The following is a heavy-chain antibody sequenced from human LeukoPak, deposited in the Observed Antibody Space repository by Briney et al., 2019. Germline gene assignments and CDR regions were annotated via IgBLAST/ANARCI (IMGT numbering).Heavy chain of an antibody. CDR1: GGSISSYY. J-gene: IGHJ4*02. D-gene: IGHD4-17*01. CDR3: ARGVTTWAFDY. V-gene: IGHV4-59*01. CDR2: IYYSGST. Sequence: SETLSLTCTVSGGSISSYYWSWIRQPPGKGLEWIGYIYYSGSTNYNPSLKSRVTISVDTSKNQFSLKLSSVTAADTAVYYCARGVTTWAFDYWGQGTLVTVPS.